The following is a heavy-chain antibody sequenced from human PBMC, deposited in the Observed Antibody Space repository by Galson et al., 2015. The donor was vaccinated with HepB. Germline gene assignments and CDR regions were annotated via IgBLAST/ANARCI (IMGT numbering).Heavy chain of an antibody. CDR3: AVNEYCSGGSCYPYYYYGMDV. D-gene: IGHD2-15*01. CDR1: GGTFSSYA. CDR2: IIPNFGTA. V-gene: IGHV1-69*13. Sequence: SVKVSCKASGGTFSSYAISWVRQAPGQGLEWMGGIIPNFGTANYAQKFQGRVTITADESTSTAYMELSSLRSEDTAVYYCAVNEYCSGGSCYPYYYYGMDVWGQGTTVTVSS. J-gene: IGHJ6*02.